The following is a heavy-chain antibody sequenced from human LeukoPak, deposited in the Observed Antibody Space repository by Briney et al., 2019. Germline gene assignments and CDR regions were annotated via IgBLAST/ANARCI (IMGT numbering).Heavy chain of an antibody. CDR3: ASQIYGSGGLWFDP. CDR2: IIPIFGTA. CDR1: GGTFSSYA. J-gene: IGHJ5*02. D-gene: IGHD3-10*01. V-gene: IGHV1-69*13. Sequence: SVKVSCKASGGTFSSYAINWVRQAPGQGLEWMGGIIPIFGTANYAQKFQGRVTITADESTSTAYMELSSLRSEDTAVYYCASQIYGSGGLWFDPWGQGTLVTVSS.